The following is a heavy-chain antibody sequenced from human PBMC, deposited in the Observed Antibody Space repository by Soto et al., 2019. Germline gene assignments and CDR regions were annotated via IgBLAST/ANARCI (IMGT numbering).Heavy chain of an antibody. Sequence: SETLSLTCTVSGGSISSYYWSWIRQPPGKGLEWIGYIYYSGSTNYNPSLKSRVTISVDTSKNQFSLKLSSVTAADTAVYYCARDYSNYPGRYNNWFDPWGQGTLVTVSS. D-gene: IGHD4-4*01. CDR3: ARDYSNYPGRYNNWFDP. CDR1: GGSISSYY. J-gene: IGHJ5*02. V-gene: IGHV4-59*01. CDR2: IYYSGST.